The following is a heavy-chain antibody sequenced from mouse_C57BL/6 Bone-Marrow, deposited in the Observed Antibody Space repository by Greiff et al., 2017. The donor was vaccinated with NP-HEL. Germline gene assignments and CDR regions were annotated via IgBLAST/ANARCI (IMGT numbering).Heavy chain of an antibody. J-gene: IGHJ3*01. V-gene: IGHV5-6*01. CDR3: ERLGNYPWFAY. D-gene: IGHD2-1*01. CDR2: ISSGGSYT. CDR1: GFTFSSYG. Sequence: EVQLVESGGDLVKPGGSLKLSCAASGFTFSSYGMSWVRQTPDKRLEWVATISSGGSYTYYPDSVKGRFTISRANAKNTLYLNMSSLKSEDTAMYYCERLGNYPWFAYWGQGTLVTVSA.